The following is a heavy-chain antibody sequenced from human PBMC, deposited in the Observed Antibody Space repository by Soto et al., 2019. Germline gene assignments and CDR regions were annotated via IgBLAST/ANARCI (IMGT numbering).Heavy chain of an antibody. CDR2: LSSSGLHI. CDR3: VRHLQATREFDQ. Sequence: EVQLVESGGGLVKPGGSLRLSCAGSGFTFSDYCMNWVRQAPGKGLEWVSSLSSSGLHIYYADSVRGRFTISRDNAKNSLYLQMNSQRAEDTAVYYCVRHLQATREFDQWGQGTLVTVS. CDR1: GFTFSDYC. J-gene: IGHJ4*02. V-gene: IGHV3-21*01. D-gene: IGHD1-26*01.